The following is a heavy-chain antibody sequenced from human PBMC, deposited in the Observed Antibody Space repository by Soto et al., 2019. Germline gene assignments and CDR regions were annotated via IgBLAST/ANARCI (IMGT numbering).Heavy chain of an antibody. CDR1: GGSISSGASY. CDR3: ASVPFQDDYGDYQGSYSFDY. CDR2: IYYSGTP. J-gene: IGHJ4*02. V-gene: IGHV4-31*03. D-gene: IGHD4-17*01. Sequence: QVQLQESGPGLVKPSQTLSLTCTVSGGSISSGASYWSWIRQHPGKGLEWIGSIYYSGTPYYNPSLKSRVTISIDTSKNQFSLTLSSVTAADTAMYYCASVPFQDDYGDYQGSYSFDYWGQGTLVTVSS.